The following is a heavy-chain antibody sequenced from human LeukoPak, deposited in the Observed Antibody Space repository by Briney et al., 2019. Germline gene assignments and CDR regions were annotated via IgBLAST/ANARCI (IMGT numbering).Heavy chain of an antibody. D-gene: IGHD3-9*01. J-gene: IGHJ4*02. Sequence: PGGSLRLSCAASGFSLISYNMNWVRQAPGKGLEWVSSISSTSSHIYYADSVKGRFTISRDNAKNSLYLQMSSLRAEDTAMYYCATAPYDILTGYSPYYFESWGQGTLVTVSS. CDR2: ISSTSSHI. CDR1: GFSLISYN. CDR3: ATAPYDILTGYSPYYFES. V-gene: IGHV3-21*06.